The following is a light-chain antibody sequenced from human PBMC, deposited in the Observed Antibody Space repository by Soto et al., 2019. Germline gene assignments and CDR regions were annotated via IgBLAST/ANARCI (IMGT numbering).Light chain of an antibody. Sequence: EIVLTQSPATLSLSPGARVTLSCRASQSVSTFLAWYQQTPGQAPKLLIYDASNRATGVPARFSGSGSETDFTLTISSLEPEDFAVYYCQHRADWPLTFGGGTKVEIK. V-gene: IGKV3-11*01. CDR1: QSVSTF. J-gene: IGKJ4*01. CDR2: DAS. CDR3: QHRADWPLT.